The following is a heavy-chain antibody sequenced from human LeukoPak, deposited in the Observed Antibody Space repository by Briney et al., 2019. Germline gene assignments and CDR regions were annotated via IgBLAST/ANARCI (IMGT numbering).Heavy chain of an antibody. J-gene: IGHJ4*02. Sequence: VASVKVCCKASGYTFTDYYIHWVRQAPGQGLEWMGWINSNSGATNYAQKFQGRVTMTRDTSISTAYMELTRLGSDDTAVYYCARDGSLAYWGQGTLVTVSS. CDR3: ARDGSLAY. CDR2: INSNSGAT. CDR1: GYTFTDYY. V-gene: IGHV1-2*02. D-gene: IGHD5-12*01.